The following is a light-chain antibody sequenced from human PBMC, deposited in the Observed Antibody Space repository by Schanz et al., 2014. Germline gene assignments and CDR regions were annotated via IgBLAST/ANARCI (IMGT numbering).Light chain of an antibody. CDR3: AAWDDSLNGWV. CDR2: SNS. CDR1: SSNIGNNY. V-gene: IGLV1-44*01. J-gene: IGLJ3*02. Sequence: QSVLTQPPSVSAAPGQKVTISCSGSSSNIGNNYVSWYQQLPGTAPKLLIYSNSQRPSGVPDRFSGSKSGTSASLAISGLQSEDEADYYCAAWDDSLNGWVFGGGTKLTVL.